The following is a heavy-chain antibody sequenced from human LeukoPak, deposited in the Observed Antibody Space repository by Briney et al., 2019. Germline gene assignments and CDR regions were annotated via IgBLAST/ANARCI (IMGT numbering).Heavy chain of an antibody. CDR2: MNPNSGNT. J-gene: IGHJ4*02. D-gene: IGHD3-22*01. Sequence: ASVKVSCKASGYTFTSYDINWVRQATGQGLEWMGWMNPNSGNTGYAQKFQGRVTMTRNTSISTDYMELSSLRSEDTAVYYCARDTYYYDSSGYYFFDYWGQGTLVTVSS. CDR3: ARDTYYYDSSGYYFFDY. V-gene: IGHV1-8*01. CDR1: GYTFTSYD.